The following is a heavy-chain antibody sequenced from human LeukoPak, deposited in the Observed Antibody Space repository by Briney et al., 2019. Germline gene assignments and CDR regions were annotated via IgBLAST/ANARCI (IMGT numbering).Heavy chain of an antibody. V-gene: IGHV4-39*01. Sequence: PSETLSLTCTVSGGSISSSSYYWGWIRQPPGKGLEWIGSIYYSGSTYYNPSLKSRVTISVDTSENQFSLKLSSVTAADTAAYYCAGGVVPFYYGMDVWGQGTTVTVSS. CDR1: GGSISSSSYY. CDR2: IYYSGST. CDR3: AGGVVPFYYGMDV. J-gene: IGHJ6*02. D-gene: IGHD3-3*01.